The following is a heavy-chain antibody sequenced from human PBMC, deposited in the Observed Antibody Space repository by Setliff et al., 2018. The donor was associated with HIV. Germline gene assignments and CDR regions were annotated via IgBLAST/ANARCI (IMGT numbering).Heavy chain of an antibody. CDR3: VSSFDPPYYFDY. Sequence: GGSLRLSCEVSGFTFSTYWMHWVRQAPGKGLVWVSRINSDGSTTTYADSVKGRFTISRDNSKNTLYLQMNSLRIEDTAVYYCVSSFDPPYYFDYWGEGIRVTVSS. CDR1: GFTFSTYW. D-gene: IGHD3-16*01. J-gene: IGHJ4*02. V-gene: IGHV3-74*03. CDR2: INSDGSTT.